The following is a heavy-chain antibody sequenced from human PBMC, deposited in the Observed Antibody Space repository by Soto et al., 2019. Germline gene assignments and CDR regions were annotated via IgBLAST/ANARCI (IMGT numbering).Heavy chain of an antibody. CDR3: ASIPLGYCYSSTCWGYFDS. CDR2: IIPVLDIA. J-gene: IGHJ4*02. Sequence: SVKVSCKASGGTFSSYTISWVRQAPGQGLEWMGRIIPVLDIANYAQKFQGRVTITADKSTNTAYMELNSLRSEDTAVYYCASIPLGYCYSSTCWGYFDSWGQGTLVTVS. CDR1: GGTFSSYT. V-gene: IGHV1-69*02. D-gene: IGHD2-2*01.